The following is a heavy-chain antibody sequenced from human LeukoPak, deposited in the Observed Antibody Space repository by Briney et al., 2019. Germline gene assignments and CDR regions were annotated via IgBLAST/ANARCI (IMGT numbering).Heavy chain of an antibody. V-gene: IGHV4-34*01. Sequence: PSETLSLTCAVYGGSFSGYYWSWLRQPPGKGLEWIGEINHSGSTNYNPSLKSRVTISVDTSKNQFSLKLSSVTAADTAVYYCARRPNYVLRYFDWLHPLGMDVWGQGTTVTVSS. D-gene: IGHD3-9*01. CDR1: GGSFSGYY. J-gene: IGHJ6*02. CDR2: INHSGST. CDR3: ARRPNYVLRYFDWLHPLGMDV.